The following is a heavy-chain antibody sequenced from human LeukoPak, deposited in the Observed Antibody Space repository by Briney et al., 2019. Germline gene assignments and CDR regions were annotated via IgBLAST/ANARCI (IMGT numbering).Heavy chain of an antibody. Sequence: GSLRLSCAASGFTFSSYSMNWVRQAPGKGLEWIGSMSYSGRTYYNPSLKTRVTVSLDTSKNQFSLNLISVTAADSAVYYCARGKGAEYYDYVWGSYRYTHLDYWGQGTLVTVSS. CDR2: MSYSGRT. CDR3: ARGKGAEYYDYVWGSYRYTHLDY. D-gene: IGHD3-16*02. J-gene: IGHJ4*02. CDR1: GFTFSSYS. V-gene: IGHV4-39*07.